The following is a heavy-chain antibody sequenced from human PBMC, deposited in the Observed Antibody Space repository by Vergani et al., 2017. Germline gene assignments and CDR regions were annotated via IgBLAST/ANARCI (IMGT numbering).Heavy chain of an antibody. CDR2: IKQDGSEK. CDR3: ARDDATVTTSLDY. J-gene: IGHJ4*02. D-gene: IGHD4-17*01. CDR1: GFTFSSYW. V-gene: IGHV3-7*03. Sequence: VQLVQSGGGLVQPGGSLRLSCAASGFTFSSYWMSWVRQAPGKGLEWVANIKQDGSEKYYVDSVKGRFTISRDNAKNSLYLQMNSLRAEDTAVYYCARDDATVTTSLDYWGQGTLVTVSS.